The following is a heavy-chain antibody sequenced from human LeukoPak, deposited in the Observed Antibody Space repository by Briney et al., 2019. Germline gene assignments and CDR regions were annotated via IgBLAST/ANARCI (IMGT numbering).Heavy chain of an antibody. D-gene: IGHD3-22*01. Sequence: SETLSLTRTVSGGSISSGSYYWSWIRQPAGKGLEWIGRIYTSGGTNYNPSLKSRVTISVDTSKNQFSLKLSSVTAADTAVYYCARGPAYYYDSSGYYYFDPWGQGTLVTVSS. CDR3: ARGPAYYYDSSGYYYFDP. CDR1: GGSISSGSYY. J-gene: IGHJ5*02. V-gene: IGHV4-61*02. CDR2: IYTSGGT.